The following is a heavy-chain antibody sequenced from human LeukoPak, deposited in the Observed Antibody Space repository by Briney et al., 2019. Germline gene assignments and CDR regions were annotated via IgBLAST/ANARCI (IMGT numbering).Heavy chain of an antibody. CDR3: ARANYIWGSFPTALDY. D-gene: IGHD3-16*01. Sequence: NSGGSLRLSCAASGFTFSNAWMSWVRQAPGKGLEWVGRIKSKTDGGTTDYAAPVKGRFTISRDDSKNTVSLQMNSVKTEDTAVYYCARANYIWGSFPTALDYWGQGTLVIVSS. CDR2: IKSKTDGGTT. CDR1: GFTFSNAW. J-gene: IGHJ4*02. V-gene: IGHV3-15*01.